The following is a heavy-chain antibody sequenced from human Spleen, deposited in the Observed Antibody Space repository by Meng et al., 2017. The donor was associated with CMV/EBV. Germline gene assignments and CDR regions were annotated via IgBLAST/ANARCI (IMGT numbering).Heavy chain of an antibody. V-gene: IGHV1-2*02. J-gene: IGHJ5*02. CDR3: ARDAPGGSSPYHNWFDP. D-gene: IGHD6-6*01. CDR1: STFPGYY. CDR2: INPKSGGT. Sequence: STFPGYYLHWVRQAPGHALGWMGWINPKSGGTNYAQTFHGRVTMTRDPSISTAYMELSRLRSDDPAVYYCARDAPGGSSPYHNWFDPWGQGTLVTVSS.